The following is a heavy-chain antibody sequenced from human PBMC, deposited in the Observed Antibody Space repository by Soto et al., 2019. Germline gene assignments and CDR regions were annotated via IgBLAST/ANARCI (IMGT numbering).Heavy chain of an antibody. CDR1: GGTFSSNP. J-gene: IGHJ4*02. CDR3: ARDADLDY. CDR2: IMPIFGAT. V-gene: IGHV1-69*01. Sequence: QVQLVQSGAEVKKPGSSVKVSCKASGGTFSSNPFTWMRQAPGRGLEWMGEIMPIFGATNYAQKFQDRVTITADESTTTVYMELSSLRSEDTAVYYCARDADLDYWGQGTLVTVSS.